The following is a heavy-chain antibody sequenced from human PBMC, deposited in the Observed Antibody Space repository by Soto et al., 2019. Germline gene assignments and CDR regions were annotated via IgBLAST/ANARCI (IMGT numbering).Heavy chain of an antibody. CDR1: GFTFSSYA. Sequence: QVQLVESGGGVVQPGRSLRLSCAASGFTFSSYAMHWVRQAPGKGLEWVAVISYDGSNKYYADSVKGRFTISRDNSKNTLYLQMNSLRAEDTAVYYCASDPWVAVAGKAGIDYWGQGTLVTVSS. D-gene: IGHD6-19*01. V-gene: IGHV3-30-3*01. CDR3: ASDPWVAVAGKAGIDY. CDR2: ISYDGSNK. J-gene: IGHJ4*02.